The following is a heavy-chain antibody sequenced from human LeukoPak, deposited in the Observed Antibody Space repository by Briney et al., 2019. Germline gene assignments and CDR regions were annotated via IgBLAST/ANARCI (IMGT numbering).Heavy chain of an antibody. D-gene: IGHD6-13*01. CDR2: IYYSGST. V-gene: IGHV4-59*01. Sequence: SETLSLTCTVSGGSISSYYWSWIRQPPGKGLEWIGYIYYSGSTNYNPSLKSRVTISVDTSKNQFSLKLSSVTAADTAVYYCARVYSSSWYSPIFDYWGQGTLVTVSS. J-gene: IGHJ4*02. CDR3: ARVYSSSWYSPIFDY. CDR1: GGSISSYY.